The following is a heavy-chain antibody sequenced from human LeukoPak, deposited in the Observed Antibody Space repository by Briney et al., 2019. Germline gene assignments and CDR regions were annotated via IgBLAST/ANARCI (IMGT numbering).Heavy chain of an antibody. CDR3: ATRADSSSDGNWFDP. CDR2: INHSGST. CDR1: GGSFSGYY. V-gene: IGHV4-34*01. Sequence: SETLSLTCAVYGGSFSGYYWSWLRQPPGKGLEWIGEINHSGSTNYNPSLKSRVTISVDTYKNQFSLKLSSVTAADTAVYYCATRADSSSDGNWFDPWGQGTLVTVSS. J-gene: IGHJ5*02. D-gene: IGHD6-6*01.